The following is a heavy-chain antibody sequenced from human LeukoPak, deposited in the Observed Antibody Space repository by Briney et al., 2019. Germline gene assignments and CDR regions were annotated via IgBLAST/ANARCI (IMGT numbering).Heavy chain of an antibody. Sequence: SQTLSLTCTVSGGSISSGGYYWSWIRQHPGKGLEWIGYIYYNGNTNYHPSLKSRVTISLDTSENQFSLYLNSVTAADTAVYYCARVPSASPRAYFDYWGQGTLVTVSS. J-gene: IGHJ4*02. CDR3: ARVPSASPRAYFDY. CDR1: GGSISSGGYY. D-gene: IGHD6-19*01. CDR2: IYYNGNT. V-gene: IGHV4-31*03.